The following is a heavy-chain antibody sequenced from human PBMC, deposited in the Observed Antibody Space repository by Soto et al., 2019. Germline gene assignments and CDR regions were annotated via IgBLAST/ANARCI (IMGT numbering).Heavy chain of an antibody. J-gene: IGHJ4*02. V-gene: IGHV4-30-4*01. CDR3: ARTPYYYDSGGYYLDY. Sequence: PSETLSLTCTVSGGSISSGDYYWSWIRQPPGKGLEWIGYIYYSGSTYYNPSLKSRVTISVDTSKNQFSLKLSSVTAADTAVYYCARTPYYYDSGGYYLDYWGQGTLVTVSS. CDR2: IYYSGST. CDR1: GGSISSGDYY. D-gene: IGHD3-22*01.